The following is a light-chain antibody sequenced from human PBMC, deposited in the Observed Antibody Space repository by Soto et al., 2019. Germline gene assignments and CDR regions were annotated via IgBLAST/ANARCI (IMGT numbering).Light chain of an antibody. CDR1: QSVSSN. CDR3: QQYNNWPGT. Sequence: EIVMTQSPATLSVSPGERATLSCRASQSVSSNLAWYQQKPGQAPRLLFYGASTRATGVPARFSGSGSGTEFTVTISSLQSEDFAVYYCQQYNNWPGTFGQGTKVEIK. V-gene: IGKV3-15*01. CDR2: GAS. J-gene: IGKJ1*01.